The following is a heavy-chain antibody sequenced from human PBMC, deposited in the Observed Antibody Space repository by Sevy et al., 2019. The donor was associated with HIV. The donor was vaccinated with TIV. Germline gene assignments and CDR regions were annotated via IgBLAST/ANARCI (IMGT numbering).Heavy chain of an antibody. J-gene: IGHJ3*02. CDR2: ISSSSSYI. Sequence: GESLKISCAASGFTFSSYIINWVRQAPGKGLEWVSSISSSSSYIYYADSVQGRFTISRDNAKNSLYLQMNSLRAEDTAVYYCARDPYGSGSHGAFDIWGQGTMVTVSS. D-gene: IGHD3-10*01. V-gene: IGHV3-21*01. CDR1: GFTFSSYI. CDR3: ARDPYGSGSHGAFDI.